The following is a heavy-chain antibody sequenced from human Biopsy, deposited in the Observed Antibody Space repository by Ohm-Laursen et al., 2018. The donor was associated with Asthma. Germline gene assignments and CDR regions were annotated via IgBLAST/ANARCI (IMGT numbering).Heavy chain of an antibody. D-gene: IGHD6-19*01. J-gene: IGHJ4*02. Sequence: RSLRLSCTASRFTYEMHWVRQAPGTGLEWVAVISYDGSSIYYADSVKGRFTISRDNSKNTLSLQMNSLTAEDTAVYYCAREGVAGTHIEDWGQGTLVTVSS. V-gene: IGHV3-30-3*01. CDR1: RFTYE. CDR2: ISYDGSSI. CDR3: AREGVAGTHIED.